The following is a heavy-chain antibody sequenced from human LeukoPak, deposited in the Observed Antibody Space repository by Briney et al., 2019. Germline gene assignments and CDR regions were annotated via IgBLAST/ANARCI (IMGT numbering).Heavy chain of an antibody. V-gene: IGHV1-69*06. D-gene: IGHD3-9*01. CDR1: GGTFSSYA. CDR2: IIPIFGTA. J-gene: IGHJ5*02. Sequence: ASVNVSCKASGGTFSSYAISWVRQAPGQGLEWMGGIIPIFGTANYAQKFQGRVAITADKSTSTAYMELSSLRSEDTAVYYCARDDYDILTGYPNWFDPWGQGTLVTVSS. CDR3: ARDDYDILTGYPNWFDP.